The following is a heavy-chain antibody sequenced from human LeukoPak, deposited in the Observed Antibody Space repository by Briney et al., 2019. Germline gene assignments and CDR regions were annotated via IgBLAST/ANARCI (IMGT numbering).Heavy chain of an antibody. Sequence: PGGSLRLSCAASGFTFSSYSMNWVRQAPGKGLEWVSSISSSSSYIYYADSVKGRFTISRDNAKNSLYLQMNSLRAEDTAVYYCARELSCSSTSCYSSFWFDPWGQGTLVTVSS. CDR1: GFTFSSYS. CDR2: ISSSSSYI. V-gene: IGHV3-21*01. D-gene: IGHD2-2*01. J-gene: IGHJ5*02. CDR3: ARELSCSSTSCYSSFWFDP.